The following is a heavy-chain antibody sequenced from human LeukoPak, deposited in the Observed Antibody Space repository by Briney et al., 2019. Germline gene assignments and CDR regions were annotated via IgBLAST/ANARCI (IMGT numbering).Heavy chain of an antibody. Sequence: GGSLRLSCAASGFTFSSYSMNWVRQAPGKGLEWVSSISSSSSYIYYADSVKGRFTISRDSAKNSLYLQMNSLRAEDTAVYYCARDNDFWSGSHGWFDPWGQGTLVTVSS. V-gene: IGHV3-21*01. CDR1: GFTFSSYS. D-gene: IGHD3-3*01. CDR3: ARDNDFWSGSHGWFDP. J-gene: IGHJ5*02. CDR2: ISSSSSYI.